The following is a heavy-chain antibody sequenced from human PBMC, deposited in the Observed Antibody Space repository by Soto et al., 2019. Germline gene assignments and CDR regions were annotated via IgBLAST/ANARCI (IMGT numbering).Heavy chain of an antibody. Sequence: EVQVVESGGASVQPGGSLRLSCAASGFTFTSYWMHWVRQAPGKGLLWMSRIKGDETTSSYADSVKGRFTISRDNANNTVYLQMNSLRAEYTAVYYCARGAFGSYYVDYWGQGTLVTVSS. CDR1: GFTFTSYW. V-gene: IGHV3-74*01. J-gene: IGHJ4*02. CDR3: ARGAFGSYYVDY. D-gene: IGHD3-10*01. CDR2: IKGDETTS.